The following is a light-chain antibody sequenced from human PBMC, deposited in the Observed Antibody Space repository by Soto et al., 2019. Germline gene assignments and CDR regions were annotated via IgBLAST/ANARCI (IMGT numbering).Light chain of an antibody. Sequence: QSVLTQPASVSGSPGQSITISCTGTSSDVGGYNYVSWYQQHPGKAPKPMIYEVSNRPSGVSIRFSGSKSGNTASLTISGLQAEDEADYYCSSHTSSSTRVFGTGTKVTVL. J-gene: IGLJ1*01. V-gene: IGLV2-14*01. CDR2: EVS. CDR1: SSDVGGYNY. CDR3: SSHTSSSTRV.